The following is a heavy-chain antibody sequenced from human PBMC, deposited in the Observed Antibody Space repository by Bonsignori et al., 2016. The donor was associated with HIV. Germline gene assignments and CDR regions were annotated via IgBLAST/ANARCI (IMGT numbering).Heavy chain of an antibody. D-gene: IGHD3-22*01. Sequence: WVRQAPGQGLEWMGAVIPVLDTVTYAQGLNRRLTITAGEFTSAAFMELSSLRSEDTAVYYCAKMAPPEYYYDSSGYYHFESWGQGTLVTVSS. CDR3: AKMAPPEYYYDSSGYYHFES. J-gene: IGHJ4*02. V-gene: IGHV1-69*01. CDR2: VIPVLDTV.